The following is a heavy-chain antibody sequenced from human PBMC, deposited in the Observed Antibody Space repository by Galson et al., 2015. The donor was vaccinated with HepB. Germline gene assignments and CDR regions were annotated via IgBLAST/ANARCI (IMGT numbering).Heavy chain of an antibody. CDR3: AKTGEPWEHYFDH. V-gene: IGHV3-30*18. D-gene: IGHD1-26*01. J-gene: IGHJ4*02. CDR2: SPLDGGDR. Sequence: SLRLSCAASGFTFSSYGMHWVRQAPGKGLEWVAVSPLDGGDRFYGDSVRGRFSISRDNSENTLYLQMNDLKPEDTAVYYCAKTGEPWEHYFDHWGQGTLVTVSS. CDR1: GFTFSSYG.